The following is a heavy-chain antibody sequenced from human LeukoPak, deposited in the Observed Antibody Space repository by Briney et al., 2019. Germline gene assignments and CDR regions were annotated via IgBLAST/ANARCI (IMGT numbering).Heavy chain of an antibody. Sequence: SVNVYCKEYGSTFSRYTISWVLQAPGQEHEWMGRIIPILGIANYAQKFQGRVTITADKSTSTAYMELSSLRSEDTAVYYCALTTYYDSSGYYPYYFDYWGQGTLVTVSS. CDR1: GSTFSRYT. J-gene: IGHJ4*02. V-gene: IGHV1-69*02. CDR3: ALTTYYDSSGYYPYYFDY. CDR2: IIPILGIA. D-gene: IGHD3-22*01.